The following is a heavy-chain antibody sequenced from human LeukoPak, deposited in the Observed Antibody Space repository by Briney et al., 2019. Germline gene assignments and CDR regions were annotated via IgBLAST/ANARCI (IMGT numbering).Heavy chain of an antibody. J-gene: IGHJ4*02. D-gene: IGHD1-26*01. V-gene: IGHV4-59*08. CDR3: ARHVVSSGSWYYFDY. CDR2: IYYSGST. CDR1: GGSISSYY. Sequence: SETLSLTCTVSGGSISSYYWSWIRQPPGKGLEWIGYIYYSGSTNYNPSLKSRVTISVDTSKNQFSLKLSSVTAADTAVYYCARHVVSSGSWYYFDYWGQGTLVTVSS.